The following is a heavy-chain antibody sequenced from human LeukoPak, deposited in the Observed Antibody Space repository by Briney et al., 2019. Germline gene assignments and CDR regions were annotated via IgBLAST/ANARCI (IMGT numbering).Heavy chain of an antibody. CDR2: ISGSGAYI. CDR1: EFTFSTYN. CDR3: ARSGSYYDY. V-gene: IGHV3-21*01. Sequence: GGSLRLSCAASEFTFSTYNMNWVCQAPGKGLEWVSSISGSGAYIYYADSVKGRFTISRDNAKNSLSLQMNSLRAEDTAVYYCARSGSYYDYWGQGTLVTVSS. D-gene: IGHD1-26*01. J-gene: IGHJ4*02.